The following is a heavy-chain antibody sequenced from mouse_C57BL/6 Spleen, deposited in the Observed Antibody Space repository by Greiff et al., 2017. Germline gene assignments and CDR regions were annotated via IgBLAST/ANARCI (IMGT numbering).Heavy chain of an antibody. V-gene: IGHV3-6*01. CDR1: GYSITSGYY. D-gene: IGHD1-1*01. Sequence: EVKLQESGPGLVKPSQSLSLTCSVTGYSITSGYYWNWIRQFPGNKLEWMGYISYDGSNNYNPSLKNRISITRDTSKNQFFLKLNSVTTEDTATXDSARLITTVVADAMDYWGQGTSVTVSS. J-gene: IGHJ4*01. CDR2: ISYDGSN. CDR3: ARLITTVVADAMDY.